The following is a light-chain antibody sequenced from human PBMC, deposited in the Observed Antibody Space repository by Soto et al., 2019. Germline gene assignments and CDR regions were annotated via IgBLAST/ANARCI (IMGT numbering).Light chain of an antibody. V-gene: IGLV2-14*01. Sequence: QSVLTQPASVSGSPGQSITISCTGTSSDVGGYNYVSWYQQHTGKAPKLMIYDVSNRPSGVSNRCSGSNSANTASLPISGLQAEDEADYYCSSYTSSSPYVFGTGTKLTVL. CDR1: SSDVGGYNY. CDR3: SSYTSSSPYV. CDR2: DVS. J-gene: IGLJ1*01.